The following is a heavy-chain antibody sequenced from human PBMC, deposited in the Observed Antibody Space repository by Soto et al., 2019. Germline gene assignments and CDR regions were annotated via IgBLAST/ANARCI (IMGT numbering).Heavy chain of an antibody. D-gene: IGHD5-18*01. Sequence: GESLKISCAASGFTFSNYVMNWVRLAPGKGLEWVSNIREGEARTVYADSVKGRFTISRDNAKNSLYLQMNSLRAEDTAVYYCARDYSYGNYYYYYMDVWGKGTTVTVSS. CDR3: ARDYSYGNYYYYYMDV. CDR2: IREGEART. J-gene: IGHJ6*03. CDR1: GFTFSNYV. V-gene: IGHV3-48*04.